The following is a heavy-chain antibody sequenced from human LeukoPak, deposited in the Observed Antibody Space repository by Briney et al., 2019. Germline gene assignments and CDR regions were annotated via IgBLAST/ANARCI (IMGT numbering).Heavy chain of an antibody. CDR1: GGSISSYY. V-gene: IGHV4-59*01. J-gene: IGHJ5*02. Sequence: SETLSLTCTVSGGSISSYYWSWIRQPPGKGLEWSGYIYYSGSTNYKPSLKSRVTISVDTSKNQFSLKLSSVTAADTAVYYCARGGYYGSGNDFRFDPWGQGTLVTVSS. CDR2: IYYSGST. D-gene: IGHD3-10*01. CDR3: ARGGYYGSGNDFRFDP.